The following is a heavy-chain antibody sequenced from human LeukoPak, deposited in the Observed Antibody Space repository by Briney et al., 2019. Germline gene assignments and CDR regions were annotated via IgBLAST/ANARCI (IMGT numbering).Heavy chain of an antibody. D-gene: IGHD3-22*01. CDR3: ARRDTSGYYFY. CDR1: GGSISSFY. J-gene: IGHJ4*02. Sequence: PSQTLSLTCPVSGGSISSFYWSWIRQPPRKGLEWIGYISYSGSTNYNPSLKSRVTISVDTSKNQFSLKLSSVTAADTAVYYCARRDTSGYYFYWGQGTLVTVSS. V-gene: IGHV4-59*01. CDR2: ISYSGST.